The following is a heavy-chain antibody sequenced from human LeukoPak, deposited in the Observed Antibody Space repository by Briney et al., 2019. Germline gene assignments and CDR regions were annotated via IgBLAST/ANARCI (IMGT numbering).Heavy chain of an antibody. V-gene: IGHV1-69*01. Sequence: SVKVSCKASGGTFTSHAITWVRQAPGQGLEWMAGFVPIYGSASYAQKFQGRVTVTSEESTRTVYMALSSLTSEDTAVYYRAGFFYDESPEAFDLWGQGTMVTVSS. CDR1: GGTFTSHA. J-gene: IGHJ3*01. CDR2: FVPIYGSA. D-gene: IGHD2/OR15-2a*01. CDR3: AGFFYDESPEAFDL.